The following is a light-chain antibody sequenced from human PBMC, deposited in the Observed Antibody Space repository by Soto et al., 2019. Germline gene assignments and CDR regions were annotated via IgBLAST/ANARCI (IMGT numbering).Light chain of an antibody. CDR3: QQYNSYPCT. CDR1: QSISSW. CDR2: KAS. J-gene: IGKJ2*02. Sequence: DIQMTQSPSTLSASVGDRVTITCRASQSISSWLAWYQQNPGKAPKLLIYKASSLESGVPSRFSGSGSGTEFTLTISSLQPDDFATYYCQQYNSYPCTFGQGTKLEIK. V-gene: IGKV1-5*03.